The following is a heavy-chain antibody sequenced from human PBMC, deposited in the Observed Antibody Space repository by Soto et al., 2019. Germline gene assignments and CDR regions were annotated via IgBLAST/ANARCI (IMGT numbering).Heavy chain of an antibody. CDR3: GRGGGYRRGWYDY. V-gene: IGHV3-53*04. D-gene: IGHD6-19*01. Sequence: EVQLVESGGGLVQPGGSLRLSCAASGFTVSSNYMSWVRQAPGKGLEWVSVIYSGGSTYYADSVKGRCTISRHKSQNTRYLHMISLRAEDSAVYYCGRGGGYRRGWYDYCGQGTLVTPAS. CDR2: IYSGGST. CDR1: GFTVSSNY. J-gene: IGHJ4*02.